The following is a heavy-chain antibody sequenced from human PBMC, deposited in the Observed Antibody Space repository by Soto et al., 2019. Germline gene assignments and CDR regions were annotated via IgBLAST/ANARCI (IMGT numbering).Heavy chain of an antibody. Sequence: QVQLVQAGAEVKKPGSSVKVSCKASGGTFSSYAISWVRQAPGQGLEWMGGIIPIFGTANYEQKFQGRVTITADESTSTAYMELSSLRAEDTAVYYCAVSRAAAGPEGWFDPLGQGTLVTVSS. V-gene: IGHV1-69*01. D-gene: IGHD6-13*01. CDR1: GGTFSSYA. J-gene: IGHJ5*02. CDR2: IIPIFGTA. CDR3: AVSRAAAGPEGWFDP.